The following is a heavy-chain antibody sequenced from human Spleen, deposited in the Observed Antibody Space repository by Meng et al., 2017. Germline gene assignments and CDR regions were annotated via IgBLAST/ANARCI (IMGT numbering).Heavy chain of an antibody. D-gene: IGHD6-19*01. V-gene: IGHV3-21*01. CDR2: IRGSGTYI. CDR3: ASSSGWYHPPDY. CDR1: GFTFSSYK. J-gene: IGHJ4*02. Sequence: GESLKISCAASGFTFSSYKMNWVRQAPGKGLEWVSSIRGSGTYIYYADSLKGRFTISRDNAKNSLYLEINSLRAEDTAVYYCASSSGWYHPPDYWGQGTLVTVSS.